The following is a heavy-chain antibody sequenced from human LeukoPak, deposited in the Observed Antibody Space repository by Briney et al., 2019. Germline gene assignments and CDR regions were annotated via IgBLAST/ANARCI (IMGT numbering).Heavy chain of an antibody. CDR2: ISVSSSKI. D-gene: IGHD3-3*01. Sequence: GGSLRLSCAASGFTVSSNYMTWVRQAPGKGLEWVSYISVSSSKIYYADSVKGRFTISRDNAKNSLYLQMNSLRAEDTAVYYCARAYYDFWSGYLYYFDYWGQGTLVTVSS. CDR1: GFTVSSNY. V-gene: IGHV3-48*01. CDR3: ARAYYDFWSGYLYYFDY. J-gene: IGHJ4*02.